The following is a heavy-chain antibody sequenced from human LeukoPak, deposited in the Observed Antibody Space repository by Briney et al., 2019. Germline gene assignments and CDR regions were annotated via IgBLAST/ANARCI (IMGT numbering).Heavy chain of an antibody. CDR2: IYYSGST. J-gene: IGHJ1*01. Sequence: SETLSLTCTVSGGSISSYYWSWIRQPPGKGLEWIGYIYYSGSTNYNPSLKSRVTISVDTPKNQFSLKLSSVTAADTAVYYCARTAAGYFQHWGQGTLVTVSS. CDR3: ARTAAGYFQH. D-gene: IGHD6-25*01. CDR1: GGSISSYY. V-gene: IGHV4-59*01.